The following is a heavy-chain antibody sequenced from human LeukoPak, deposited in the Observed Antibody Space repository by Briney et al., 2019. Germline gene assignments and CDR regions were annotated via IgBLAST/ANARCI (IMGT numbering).Heavy chain of an antibody. CDR3: ARDRGPISGMDV. CDR2: LYYGGST. CDR1: GFTVSTNY. Sequence: PGGSLRLSCAASGFTVSTNYMNWVRQAPGEGLEWVSALYYGGSTFYADSVKGRFTISRDNSKNTLYLQMNSLRAEDTAVYYCARDRGPISGMDVWGQGTTVTVSS. D-gene: IGHD3-16*01. J-gene: IGHJ6*02. V-gene: IGHV3-53*01.